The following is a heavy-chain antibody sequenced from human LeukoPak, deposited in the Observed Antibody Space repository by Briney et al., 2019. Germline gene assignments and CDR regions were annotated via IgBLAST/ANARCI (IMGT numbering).Heavy chain of an antibody. D-gene: IGHD3-22*01. Sequence: SETLSLTCTVSGGSISSSSYYWGWIRQAPGKGLEWIGSIYYSGSTYYNPSLKSRVTISVDTSKNQFSLKLSSVTAADTAVYYCARALHYYDSSGYYPQMYFQHWGQGTLVTVSS. V-gene: IGHV4-39*07. J-gene: IGHJ1*01. CDR2: IYYSGST. CDR3: ARALHYYDSSGYYPQMYFQH. CDR1: GGSISSSSYY.